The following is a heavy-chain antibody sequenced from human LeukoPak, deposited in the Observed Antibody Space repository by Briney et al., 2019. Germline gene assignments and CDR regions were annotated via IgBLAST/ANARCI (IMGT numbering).Heavy chain of an antibody. V-gene: IGHV5-51*01. CDR2: IYPPDSDT. J-gene: IGHJ4*02. Sequence: GESLKISCKASGYRFASYYIGWVRQMPGKGLEWMGIIYPPDSDTTYSPAIQGQVTISADRSTNTVYPQWSSLKASDTAIYYCARRGSGFPAYYFDQWGQGTLVTVSA. D-gene: IGHD3-16*01. CDR1: GYRFASYY. CDR3: ARRGSGFPAYYFDQ.